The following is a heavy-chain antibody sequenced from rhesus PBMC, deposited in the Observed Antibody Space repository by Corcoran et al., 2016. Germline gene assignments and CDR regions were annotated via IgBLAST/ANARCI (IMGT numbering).Heavy chain of an antibody. CDR3: ARDYSGYSYFDY. J-gene: IGHJ4*01. D-gene: IGHD5-24*01. CDR1: GFSFSDYY. CDR2: FSYPGGST. Sequence: EVQLVESGGGLAKPGGSLRLSCAASGFSFSDYYMYWVRQAPGKGLEWVSGFSYPGGSTYYADSVKGRVTISRENAKNTLYLQMDSLRAEDTAVYYCARDYSGYSYFDYWGQGVLVTVSS. V-gene: IGHV3S18*01.